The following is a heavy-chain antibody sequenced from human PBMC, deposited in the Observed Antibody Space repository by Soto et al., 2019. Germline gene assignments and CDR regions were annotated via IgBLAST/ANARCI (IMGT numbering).Heavy chain of an antibody. Sequence: EVQLVESGGGLVQPGRSLRLSCAASGFTFDDSAMHWVRQGPGKGLEWVSSISWNSGNLGYADSVKGRFTISRDNAKNSLYLQMTSLRGEDTALYYCAKGASTTVFAFNDYWGQGTLVNVSS. CDR3: AKGASTTVFAFNDY. CDR1: GFTFDDSA. V-gene: IGHV3-9*01. J-gene: IGHJ4*02. D-gene: IGHD4-17*01. CDR2: ISWNSGNL.